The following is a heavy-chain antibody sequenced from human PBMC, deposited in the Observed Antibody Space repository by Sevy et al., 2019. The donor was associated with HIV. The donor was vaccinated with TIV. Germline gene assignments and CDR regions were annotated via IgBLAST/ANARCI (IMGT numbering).Heavy chain of an antibody. CDR2: IGFDGINT. D-gene: IGHD4-17*01. CDR3: ARDLEFYDYGDYGPAFMPDY. Sequence: GGSWRLSGAALGFTFSTYGMHWVPRAPGRGREGLALIGFDGINTYYADSVKGRSTISRDIAKNTLHLQMNSLRAEDTAVYYSARDLEFYDYGDYGPAFMPDYWGQGTLVTVSS. CDR1: GFTFSTYG. V-gene: IGHV3-33*01. J-gene: IGHJ4*02.